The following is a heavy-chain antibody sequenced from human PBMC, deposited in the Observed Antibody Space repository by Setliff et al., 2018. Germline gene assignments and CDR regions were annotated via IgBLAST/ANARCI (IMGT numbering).Heavy chain of an antibody. CDR2: INHSGST. V-gene: IGHV4-34*01. CDR1: GGSFSGYY. D-gene: IGHD3-22*01. Sequence: SETLSLTCAVYGGSFSGYYWSWIRQPPGKGLEWIGEINHSGSTNYNPSLKSRVTISVDTSKNQFSLKLSSVTAADTAVYYCARDHPTYYYDSRGLGSWGQGTLVTVSS. CDR3: ARDHPTYYYDSRGLGS. J-gene: IGHJ5*02.